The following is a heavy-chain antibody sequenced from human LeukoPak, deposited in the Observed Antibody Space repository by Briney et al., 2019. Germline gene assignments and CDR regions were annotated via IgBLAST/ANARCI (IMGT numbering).Heavy chain of an antibody. J-gene: IGHJ4*02. CDR3: AREGRGYYGDLDF. CDR1: GFSFGDYD. Sequence: GGSLRLSCSASGFSFGDYDMNWIRQAPGKGLEWVAYIRNDGSTIYDADSVRGRFTISRDNAEKSLYLQMNSLRAEDTAVYYCAREGRGYYGDLDFWGQGTLVTVSS. V-gene: IGHV3-11*01. CDR2: IRNDGSTI. D-gene: IGHD3-22*01.